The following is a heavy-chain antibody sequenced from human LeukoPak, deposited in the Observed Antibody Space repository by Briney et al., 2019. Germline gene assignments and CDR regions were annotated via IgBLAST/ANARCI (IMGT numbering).Heavy chain of an antibody. CDR2: IYYSGST. J-gene: IGHJ4*02. Sequence: PSETLSLTCTVSGGSISSYYWSWIRQPPGKGLEWIGYIYYSGSTNYNPSLKSRVTISVDTSKNQFSLKLSSVTAADTAVYYCARAPVGWELLGGRVDYFDYWGQGTLVTVSS. CDR1: GGSISSYY. V-gene: IGHV4-59*01. D-gene: IGHD1-26*01. CDR3: ARAPVGWELLGGRVDYFDY.